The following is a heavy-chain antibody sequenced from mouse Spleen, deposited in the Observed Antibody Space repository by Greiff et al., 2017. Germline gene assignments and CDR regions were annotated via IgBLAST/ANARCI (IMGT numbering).Heavy chain of an antibody. Sequence: VQLVESGAELVKPGASVKISCKASGYAFSSYWMNWVKQRPGKGLEWIGQIYPGDGSTKYNEKFKGKATLTTDKSSSTAYMQLSRLTSEDSAVYFCARGLTFDYWGQGTTLTVSS. V-gene: IGHV1-80*01. CDR3: ARGLTFDY. CDR1: GYAFSSYW. J-gene: IGHJ2*01. CDR2: IYPGDGST.